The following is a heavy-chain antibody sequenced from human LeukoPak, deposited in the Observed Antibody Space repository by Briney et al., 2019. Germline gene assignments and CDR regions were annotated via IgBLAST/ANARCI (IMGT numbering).Heavy chain of an antibody. J-gene: IGHJ3*02. CDR2: ITSSGYTI. D-gene: IGHD4-11*01. CDR1: GFIFSDYY. CDR3: ARAQKYSYDAFDI. Sequence: GGSLRLSCAASGFIFSDYYISWIRQAPGKGLEWVSYITSSGYTIYYADSVKGQFTISRDNAKNSLYLQMNSLRAEDTAVYYCARAQKYSYDAFDIWGQGTMVTVSS. V-gene: IGHV3-11*04.